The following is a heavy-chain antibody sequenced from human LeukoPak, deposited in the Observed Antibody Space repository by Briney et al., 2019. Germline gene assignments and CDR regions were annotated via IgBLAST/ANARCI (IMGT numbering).Heavy chain of an antibody. J-gene: IGHJ4*02. CDR3: VKSPDDFWSGYHFDY. CDR2: ISSNGGST. CDR1: RFTFSSYA. D-gene: IGHD3-3*01. V-gene: IGHV3-64D*06. Sequence: GGSLRLSCSASRFTFSSYAMHWVRQAPGKGLEYVSAISSNGGSTYYADSVKGRFTISRDNSKNTLYLQMSSLRAEDTAVYYCVKSPDDFWSGYHFDYWGQGTLVTVSS.